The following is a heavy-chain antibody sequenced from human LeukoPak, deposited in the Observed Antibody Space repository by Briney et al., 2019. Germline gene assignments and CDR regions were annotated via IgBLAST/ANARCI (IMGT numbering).Heavy chain of an antibody. CDR2: IYYSGST. Sequence: KSSETLSLTCAVYGGSFSGYYWSWIRQPPGKGLEWIGYIYYSGSTNYNPSLKSRVTISVDTSKNQFSLKLSSVTAADTAVYYCAREEYGMDVWGQGTTVTVSS. CDR3: AREEYGMDV. CDR1: GGSFSGYY. V-gene: IGHV4-59*01. J-gene: IGHJ6*02.